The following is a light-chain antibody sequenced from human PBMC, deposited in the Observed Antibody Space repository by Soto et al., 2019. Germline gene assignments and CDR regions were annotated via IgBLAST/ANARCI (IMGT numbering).Light chain of an antibody. V-gene: IGKV3-20*01. CDR3: QQYDSSPFT. Sequence: EIVLTQSPGTLSLSPGERATLSCRASQSVSSSYLAWYRQKPGQAPWLLIYGTSNRASGVPDRFSGSGSGTDFTLTIRGVEPEDFAVYYCQQYDSSPFTFGQGTRLDIK. CDR1: QSVSSSY. CDR2: GTS. J-gene: IGKJ5*01.